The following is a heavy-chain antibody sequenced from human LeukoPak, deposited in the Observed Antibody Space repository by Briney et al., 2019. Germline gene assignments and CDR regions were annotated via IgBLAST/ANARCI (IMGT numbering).Heavy chain of an antibody. CDR2: INPSGGST. V-gene: IGHV1-46*01. CDR3: ARGSYDILTGVDP. D-gene: IGHD3-9*01. J-gene: IGHJ5*02. Sequence: ASVKVSCKASGYTFTSYYMHWVRQAPGQGLEWMGIINPSGGSTSYAQKFQGRVTMTRDTSISTAYMELSRLRSDDTAVYYCARGSYDILTGVDPWGQGTLVTVSS. CDR1: GYTFTSYY.